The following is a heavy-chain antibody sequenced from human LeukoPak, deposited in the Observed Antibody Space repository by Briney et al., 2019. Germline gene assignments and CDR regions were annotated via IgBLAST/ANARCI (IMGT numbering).Heavy chain of an antibody. CDR3: ARVSVAAAGTNYRFDY. CDR1: GGSISSSNW. CDR2: IYHSGST. D-gene: IGHD6-13*01. Sequence: SETLSLTCAVSGGSISSSNWWSWVRQPPGKGLEWIGEIYHSGSTNYNPSLKSRVTISVDKSKNQFSLKLSSVTAADTAVYYCARVSVAAAGTNYRFDYWGQGTLVTVSS. J-gene: IGHJ4*02. V-gene: IGHV4-4*02.